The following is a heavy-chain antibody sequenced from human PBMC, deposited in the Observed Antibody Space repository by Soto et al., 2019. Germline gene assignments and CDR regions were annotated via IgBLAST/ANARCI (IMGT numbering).Heavy chain of an antibody. CDR2: ISAYNGNT. Sequence: QVQLVQSGAEVKKPGASVKVSCKASGYTFTSYGISWVRQAPGQGLEWMGWISAYNGNTNYAQNLQGRVTMTTDTSTSTAYMELRSLRSDDTAVYYCAGDASLPYGDYAPYCWFGMDVWGQGTTVTVSS. CDR3: AGDASLPYGDYAPYCWFGMDV. V-gene: IGHV1-18*01. J-gene: IGHJ6*02. CDR1: GYTFTSYG. D-gene: IGHD4-17*01.